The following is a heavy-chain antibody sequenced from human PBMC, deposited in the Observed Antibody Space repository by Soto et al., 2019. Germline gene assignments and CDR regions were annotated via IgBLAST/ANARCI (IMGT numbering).Heavy chain of an antibody. J-gene: IGHJ4*02. CDR2: VNPDSGNT. CDR3: ARDPGDGHYFDY. Sequence: ASVKVSCKASGYNFISKAVHWVRQAPGQSLELMGLVNPDSGNTKYSQKLQGRVTITRDTSANTAYMELSSLRSEDTAVYYCARDPGDGHYFDYWGQGALVTVYS. V-gene: IGHV1-3*01. D-gene: IGHD2-21*01. CDR1: GYNFISKA.